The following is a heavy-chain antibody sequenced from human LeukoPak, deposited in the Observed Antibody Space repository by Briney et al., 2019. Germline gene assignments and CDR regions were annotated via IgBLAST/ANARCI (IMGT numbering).Heavy chain of an antibody. CDR3: AIGRGRLFDY. J-gene: IGHJ4*02. CDR2: IYTSGST. Sequence: SETLSLTCTVSGGSISSGSYYWSWIRQPAGKGLEWIGRIYTSGSTNYNPSLKSRVTISVDTSKNQFSLKLSSVTAADTAVYYCAIGRGRLFDYWGQGTLVTVSS. V-gene: IGHV4-61*02. CDR1: GGSISSGSYY. D-gene: IGHD6-25*01.